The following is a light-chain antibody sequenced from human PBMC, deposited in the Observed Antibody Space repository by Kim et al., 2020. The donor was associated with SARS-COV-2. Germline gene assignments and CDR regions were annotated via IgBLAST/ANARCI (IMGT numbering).Light chain of an antibody. CDR3: NSRDSSGNHVV. J-gene: IGLJ2*01. CDR1: RLRRYY. V-gene: IGLV3-19*01. CDR2: AKH. Sequence: ALGQTVRFTCQGDRLRRYYASWYQQKPGQAPVLVIYAKHHRPSRIPSRFAAASSGNTASLTIPGAQVEDEADYYCNSRDSSGNHVVFGGGTQLTVL.